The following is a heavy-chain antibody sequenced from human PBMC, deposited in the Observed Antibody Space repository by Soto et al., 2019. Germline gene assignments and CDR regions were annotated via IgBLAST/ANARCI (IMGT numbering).Heavy chain of an antibody. J-gene: IGHJ4*02. D-gene: IGHD3-16*01. CDR1: GGSFSSHY. CDR3: AFMGF. Sequence: PSETLSLTCAVSGGSFSSHYWSWIRQPPGKGLEWIGEIDHTGSTNYNPSLKSRLTISLGTSKDQFSLKVYSVTAADTAVYYCAFMGFWGQGTLVTVSS. CDR2: IDHTGST. V-gene: IGHV4-34*01.